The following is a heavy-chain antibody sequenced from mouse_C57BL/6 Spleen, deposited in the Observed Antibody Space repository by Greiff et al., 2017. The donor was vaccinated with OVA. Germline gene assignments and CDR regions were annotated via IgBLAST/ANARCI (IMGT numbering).Heavy chain of an antibody. CDR3: ARENLLLRSKDY. CDR2: IDPSDSET. D-gene: IGHD1-1*01. CDR1: GYTFTSYW. J-gene: IGHJ2*01. V-gene: IGHV1-52*01. Sequence: QVQLQQPGAELVRPGSSVKLSCKASGYTFTSYWMHWVKQRPIQGLEWIGNIDPSDSETHYNQKFKDKATLTVDKSSSTAYMQLSSLTSEDSAVYYCARENLLLRSKDYWGQGTTLTVSS.